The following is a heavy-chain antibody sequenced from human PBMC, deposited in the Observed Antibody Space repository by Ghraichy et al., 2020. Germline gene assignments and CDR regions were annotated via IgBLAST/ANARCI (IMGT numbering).Heavy chain of an antibody. CDR2: INHSGST. V-gene: IGHV4-34*01. D-gene: IGHD4-23*01. Sequence: SETLSLTCAVYGGSFSGYYWSWIRQPPGKGLEWIGEINHSGSTNYNPSLKSRVTISVDTSKNQFSLKLSSVTAADTAVYYCARGPSRGNGMRRLDYWGQGTLVTVSS. J-gene: IGHJ4*02. CDR1: GGSFSGYY. CDR3: ARGPSRGNGMRRLDY.